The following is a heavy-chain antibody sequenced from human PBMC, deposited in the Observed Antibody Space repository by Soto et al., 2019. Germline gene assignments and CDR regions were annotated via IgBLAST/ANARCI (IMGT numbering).Heavy chain of an antibody. D-gene: IGHD3-3*02. Sequence: SETLSLTCTVSGGSVSSGSHYWSWIRQPPGKGLEWTGNIYYSGSTKYNPSLKSRVTISVDRSRNHFSLNLRSVTTADTALYSCASETSYHCRWGHFRFELWGEASLVTFS. V-gene: IGHV4-61*03. CDR2: IYYSGST. CDR3: ASETSYHCRWGHFRFEL. CDR1: GGSVSSGSHY. J-gene: IGHJ1*01.